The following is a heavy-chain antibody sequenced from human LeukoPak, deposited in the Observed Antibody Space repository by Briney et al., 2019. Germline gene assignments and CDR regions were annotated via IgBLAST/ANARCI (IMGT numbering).Heavy chain of an antibody. V-gene: IGHV2-5*02. CDR2: IYWDDDK. CDR1: GFSLSTSGVG. Sequence: SGPTLVNPTQTLTLTCTFSGFSLSTSGVGVCWIRQPPGKALEWLALIYWDDDKRYSPSLKSRLTITRDTSKNQVVLTMTNMDPVDTATYYCAHSPNHNWNYPRLYYFDYWGQGTLVTVSS. D-gene: IGHD1-7*01. CDR3: AHSPNHNWNYPRLYYFDY. J-gene: IGHJ4*02.